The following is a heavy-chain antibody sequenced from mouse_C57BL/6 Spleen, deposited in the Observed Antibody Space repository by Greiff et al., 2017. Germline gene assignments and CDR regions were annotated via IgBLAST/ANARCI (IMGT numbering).Heavy chain of an antibody. Sequence: EVQLVESGGDLVKPGGSLKLSCAASGFTFSSYGMSWVRQTPDKRLEWVATISSGGSYTYYPDSVKGRFTISRDNAKNTLYLQMSSLKSEDTAMYYCARHLGRGEYFDYWGQGTTLTVSS. D-gene: IGHD4-1*01. CDR3: ARHLGRGEYFDY. CDR1: GFTFSSYG. J-gene: IGHJ2*01. CDR2: ISSGGSYT. V-gene: IGHV5-6*01.